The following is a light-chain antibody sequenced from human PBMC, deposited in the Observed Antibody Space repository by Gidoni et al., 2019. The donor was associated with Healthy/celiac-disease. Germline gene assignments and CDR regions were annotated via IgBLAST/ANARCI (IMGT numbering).Light chain of an antibody. CDR3: QQYYSTPFT. CDR2: WAS. J-gene: IGKJ4*01. V-gene: IGKV4-1*01. CDR1: PSVLYSSNNKNY. Sequence: DIVMPQSPDSLAVSLGERATINCKSSPSVLYSSNNKNYLAWYQQKPGQPPKLLIYWASTRESGVPDRFSGSGSGKDFTLTISSLQAEDVAVYYCQQYYSTPFTFGGGTKVEIK.